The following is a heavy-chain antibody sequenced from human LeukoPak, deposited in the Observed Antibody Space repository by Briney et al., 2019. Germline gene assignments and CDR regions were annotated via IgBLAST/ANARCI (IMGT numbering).Heavy chain of an antibody. CDR3: ARVEYNSGWHSFDY. CDR1: GYTFTGYY. CDR2: INTNTGGT. V-gene: IGHV1-2*02. J-gene: IGHJ4*02. D-gene: IGHD6-25*01. Sequence: ASVKVSCKASGYTFTGYYMHWVRQAPGQGLEWMGWINTNTGGTNYAQKFQGRVTMARDTSISTAYMELGRLRSDDTASYFCARVEYNSGWHSFDYWGQGTLVTVSS.